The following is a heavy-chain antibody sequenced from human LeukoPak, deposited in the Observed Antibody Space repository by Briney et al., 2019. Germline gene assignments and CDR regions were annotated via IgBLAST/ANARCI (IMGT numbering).Heavy chain of an antibody. V-gene: IGHV3-33*06. CDR1: GFTFISYG. CDR2: IWYDGSNK. D-gene: IGHD2-2*02. CDR3: AKAKRSDCSSTSCYTGIDY. J-gene: IGHJ4*02. Sequence: GRSLRLSCAASGFTFISYGMHWVRQAPGKGLEWVAVIWYDGSNKYYADSVKGRFTISRDNSKNTLYLQMNSLRAEDTAVYYCAKAKRSDCSSTSCYTGIDYWGQGTLVTVSS.